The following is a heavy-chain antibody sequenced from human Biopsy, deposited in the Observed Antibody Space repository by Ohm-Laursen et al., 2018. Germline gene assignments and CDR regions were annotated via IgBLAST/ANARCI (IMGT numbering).Heavy chain of an antibody. Sequence: SLRLSCAASGFTVSSNYMNWVRQAPGKGLERVSVIYTGDITSYADSVKGRFTISRDISKNALYLHMNSLRAEDRGVYYCVRGLADGVHLNWGQGTLVAVSS. V-gene: IGHV3-66*01. CDR1: GFTVSSNY. CDR2: IYTGDIT. D-gene: IGHD4-17*01. CDR3: VRGLADGVHLN. J-gene: IGHJ4*02.